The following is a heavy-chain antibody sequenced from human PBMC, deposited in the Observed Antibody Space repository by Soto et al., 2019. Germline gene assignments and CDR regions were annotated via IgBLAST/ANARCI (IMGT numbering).Heavy chain of an antibody. CDR3: ARDHYYDSSGPDPIGWFDP. CDR1: GYTFTAYG. V-gene: IGHV1-18*01. Sequence: ASVKVSCKASGYTFTAYGISWVRQAPGQGLEWMGWISAYNGNTKYAQKIQARVTMTTDTSTNTAYMELRSLISDDTAVYFCARDHYYDSSGPDPIGWFDPWGQGTLVTVSS. CDR2: ISAYNGNT. D-gene: IGHD3-22*01. J-gene: IGHJ5*02.